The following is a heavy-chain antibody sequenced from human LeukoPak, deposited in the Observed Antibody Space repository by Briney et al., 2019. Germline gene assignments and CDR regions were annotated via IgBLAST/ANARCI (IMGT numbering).Heavy chain of an antibody. CDR3: ARDTRRKTSGWYAFDI. D-gene: IGHD6-19*01. J-gene: IGHJ3*02. CDR1: GDSVSSNSAA. CDR2: TYYRSKSNN. Sequence: SQTLSLTCAISGDSVSSNSAAWNWIRQSPSRGLEWLGRTYYRSKSNNDYAVSVKSRVNINPDTSKNQFSLQQNSVTPEDTAVYYCARDTRRKTSGWYAFDIWGQGTMVTVSS. V-gene: IGHV6-1*01.